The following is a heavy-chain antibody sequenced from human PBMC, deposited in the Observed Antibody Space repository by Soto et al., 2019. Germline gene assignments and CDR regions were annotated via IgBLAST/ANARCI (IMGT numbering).Heavy chain of an antibody. V-gene: IGHV3-7*01. CDR1: GFTFSSYW. J-gene: IGHJ4*02. D-gene: IGHD3-10*01. CDR3: AREDSMVRGVIITD. Sequence: GGSLRLSCAASGFTFSSYWMSWVRQAPGKGLEWVANIKQDGSEKYYVDSVKGRFTISRDNAKNSLYLQMNSLRAEDTAVYYCAREDSMVRGVIITDWGQGTLVTVSS. CDR2: IKQDGSEK.